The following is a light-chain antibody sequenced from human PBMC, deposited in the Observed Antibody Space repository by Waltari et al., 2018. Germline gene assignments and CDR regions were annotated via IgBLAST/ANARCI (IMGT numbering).Light chain of an antibody. J-gene: IGKJ1*01. V-gene: IGKV1-5*03. CDR2: KAF. CDR3: QQYNNYWT. Sequence: DIQMTQSPSTLSASVGDRVTITCRASQSISNWVAWYQQKPGKAPKLLIYKAFSLESGVPSRFSGSGSGTEFTLTISSLQPDDFATYYCQQYNNYWTFGQGTKVEIK. CDR1: QSISNW.